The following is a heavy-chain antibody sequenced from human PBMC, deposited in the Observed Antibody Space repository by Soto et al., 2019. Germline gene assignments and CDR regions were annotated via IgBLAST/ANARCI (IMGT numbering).Heavy chain of an antibody. J-gene: IGHJ4*02. Sequence: QVQLVESGGGVVQPGRSLRLSCAASGFTFSSYAMHWVRQAPGKGLEGVAVISYDGSNKYYADSVKGRFTISRDNSKNTLYLQMNSLRAEDTAVYYCARGRWHYWGQGTLVTVSS. CDR3: ARGRWHY. CDR2: ISYDGSNK. V-gene: IGHV3-30-3*01. CDR1: GFTFSSYA.